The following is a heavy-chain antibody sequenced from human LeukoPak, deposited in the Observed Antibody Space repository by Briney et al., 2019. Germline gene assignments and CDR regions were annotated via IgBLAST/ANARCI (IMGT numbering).Heavy chain of an antibody. CDR2: ISYDGSNK. J-gene: IGHJ4*02. CDR1: GFTFSSYA. V-gene: IGHV3-30*04. D-gene: IGHD5-24*01. Sequence: GGSLRLSCAASGFTFSSYAMHWVRQAPGKGLEWVAVISYDGSNKYYADSVKGRFTISGDKAKNSLYLQMNSLRVEDTAVYYCARDYKYAFDNWGQGTLVTVFS. CDR3: ARDYKYAFDN.